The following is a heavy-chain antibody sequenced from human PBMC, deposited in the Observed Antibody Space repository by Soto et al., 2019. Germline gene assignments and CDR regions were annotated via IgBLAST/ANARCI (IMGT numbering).Heavy chain of an antibody. J-gene: IGHJ5*02. CDR2: IWYDGSNK. V-gene: IGHV3-33*01. D-gene: IGHD3-3*01. CDR1: GFTLSSYG. Sequence: QVQLVESGGGVVQPGRSLRLSCAASGFTLSSYGMHWVRQAPGKGLEWVAVIWYDGSNKYYADSVKGRFTISRDNSKNTLYLQMNSLRAEDTAVYYCARDRFGVVTVAWFDPWGQGTLVTVSS. CDR3: ARDRFGVVTVAWFDP.